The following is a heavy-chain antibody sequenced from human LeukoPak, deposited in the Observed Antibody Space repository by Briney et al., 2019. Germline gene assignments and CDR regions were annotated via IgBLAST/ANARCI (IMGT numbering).Heavy chain of an antibody. CDR3: ARVGVDAAMLKD. D-gene: IGHD5-18*01. V-gene: IGHV4-39*07. CDR2: IYYSGST. J-gene: IGHJ4*02. Sequence: SETLSLTCTVSGGSISSSSYYWGWIRQPPGKGLEWIGSIYYSGSTYYNPSLKSRVTISVDTSKNQFSLNLSSVTAADTAVYYCARVGVDAAMLKDWGQGTLVTVSS. CDR1: GGSISSSSYY.